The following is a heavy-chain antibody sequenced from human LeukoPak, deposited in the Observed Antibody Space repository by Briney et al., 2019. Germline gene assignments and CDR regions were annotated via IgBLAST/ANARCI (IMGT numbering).Heavy chain of an antibody. CDR3: ARLRRNSDSSHFFYYYDH. CDR2: VNTVSSYI. CDR1: GFTFSDYS. D-gene: IGHD3-22*01. V-gene: IGHV3-21*01. Sequence: PGGSLRLSCAASGFTFSDYSMNWVRQAPGKGLEWVASVNTVSSYIYYADPMRGRFAISRDNAKNSLFLQMNSLRAEDTAVYYCARLRRNSDSSHFFYYYDHWGQGTLVTVSS. J-gene: IGHJ4*02.